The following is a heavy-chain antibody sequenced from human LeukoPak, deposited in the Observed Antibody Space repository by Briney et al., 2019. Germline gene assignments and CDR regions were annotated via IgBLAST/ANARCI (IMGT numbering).Heavy chain of an antibody. D-gene: IGHD2-21*02. Sequence: GGSLRLSCAASGFTFSSYGMHWVRQAPGKGLEWVAVISYDGSNKYYADSVKGRFTISRDNSKNTLYLQMNSLRAEDTAVYYCARVLRTASNAFDIWGQGTMVTVSS. J-gene: IGHJ3*02. CDR3: ARVLRTASNAFDI. CDR2: ISYDGSNK. V-gene: IGHV3-30*03. CDR1: GFTFSSYG.